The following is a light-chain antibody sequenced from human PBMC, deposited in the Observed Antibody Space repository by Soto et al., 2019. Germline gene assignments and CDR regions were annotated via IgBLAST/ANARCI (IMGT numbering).Light chain of an antibody. Sequence: ELVLTQSPGTLSLSPGESAALSCRASQPVSSNFLALYQQKPGQAPRLLIYGVSSRASGIPDRFFGSGSGTDFTLTINRLEPEDFAVYYCQQYANSPITFGQGTRLEIK. CDR3: QQYANSPIT. CDR1: QPVSSNF. J-gene: IGKJ5*01. CDR2: GVS. V-gene: IGKV3-20*01.